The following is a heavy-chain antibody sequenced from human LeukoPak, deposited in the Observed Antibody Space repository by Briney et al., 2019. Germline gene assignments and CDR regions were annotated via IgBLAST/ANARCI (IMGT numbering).Heavy chain of an antibody. V-gene: IGHV3-9*01. J-gene: IGHJ4*02. Sequence: GGSLRLSCAASGFTFDDYAMHWVRQAPGKGLEWVSGISWNSGSIAYADSVKGRFTISRDNAKNSLYLQMNSLRAEDTALYYCAKAGKGRYYFDYWGQGTLVTVSS. CDR1: GFTFDDYA. D-gene: IGHD1-14*01. CDR3: AKAGKGRYYFDY. CDR2: ISWNSGSI.